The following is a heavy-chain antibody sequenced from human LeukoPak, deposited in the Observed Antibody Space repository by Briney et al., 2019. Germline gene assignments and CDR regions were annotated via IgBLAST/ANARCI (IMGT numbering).Heavy chain of an antibody. Sequence: ASVKVSCKATGYTFTGYYMQWVRQAPGQGLEWMGWINSNNGDTNYAQKFQGRVTMTRDTSISTAYMELSGLRSDDTAVYYCARGVAGVYFYYYTDVWGKGTTVTVSS. J-gene: IGHJ6*03. D-gene: IGHD1-14*01. V-gene: IGHV1-2*02. CDR1: GYTFTGYY. CDR2: INSNNGDT. CDR3: ARGVAGVYFYYYTDV.